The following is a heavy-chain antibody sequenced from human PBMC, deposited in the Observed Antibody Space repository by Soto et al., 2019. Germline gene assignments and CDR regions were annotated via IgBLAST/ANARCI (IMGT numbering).Heavy chain of an antibody. CDR3: ARLCPGIAAAGPRPLDV. Sequence: GASVKVSCKASGGTFSSYAISWVRQAPGQGLEWMGGIIPIFGTANYAQKFQGRVTITADESTSTAYMELSSLRSEDTAVYYCARLCPGIAAAGPRPLDVWGQGTTVTV. CDR1: GGTFSSYA. CDR2: IIPIFGTA. J-gene: IGHJ6*02. V-gene: IGHV1-69*13. D-gene: IGHD6-13*01.